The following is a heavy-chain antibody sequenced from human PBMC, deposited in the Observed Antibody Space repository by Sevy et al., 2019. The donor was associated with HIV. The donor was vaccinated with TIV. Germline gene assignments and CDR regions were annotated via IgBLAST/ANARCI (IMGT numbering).Heavy chain of an antibody. CDR3: ARRVAAAGQGNEYFQH. Sequence: SETLSLTCTVSGGSITDKKYYWAWIRQPPGKGREWIRSISYGGSTYYNTSLQSRVTLSVETCKNRFSLNLSSVTAADTAKYYCARRVAAAGQGNEYFQHWGRGTLVTVS. CDR1: GGSITDKKYY. D-gene: IGHD6-13*01. CDR2: ISYGGST. J-gene: IGHJ1*01. V-gene: IGHV4-39*01.